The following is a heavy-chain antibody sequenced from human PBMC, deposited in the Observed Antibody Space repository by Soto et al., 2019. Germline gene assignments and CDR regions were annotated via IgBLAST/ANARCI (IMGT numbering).Heavy chain of an antibody. V-gene: IGHV3-48*01. D-gene: IGHD3-3*01. CDR2: ISRTSNVI. Sequence: PGGSLRLSCAASGFTFSSESMIWIRQAPGKGLEWVSFISRTSNVIYYVDSVKGRFTTSRDNGKHLLFLQMNDLRGEDTAVYYCARGTYYSGDNGYYYFDSWGKGTLVT. CDR1: GFTFSSES. CDR3: ARGTYYSGDNGYYYFDS. J-gene: IGHJ4*02.